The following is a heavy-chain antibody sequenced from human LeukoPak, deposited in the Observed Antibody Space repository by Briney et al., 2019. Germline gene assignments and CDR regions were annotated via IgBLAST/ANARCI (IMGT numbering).Heavy chain of an antibody. CDR2: INHSGGT. Sequence: SETLSLTCAVYGGSFSGYYWSWIRQPPGKGLEWIGEINHSGGTNYNPSLKSRVTISVDTSKNQFSLKLSSVTAADTAVYYCARIRRLLWFGELLGYFDYWGQGTLVTVSS. V-gene: IGHV4-34*01. CDR1: GGSFSGYY. J-gene: IGHJ4*02. D-gene: IGHD3-10*01. CDR3: ARIRRLLWFGELLGYFDY.